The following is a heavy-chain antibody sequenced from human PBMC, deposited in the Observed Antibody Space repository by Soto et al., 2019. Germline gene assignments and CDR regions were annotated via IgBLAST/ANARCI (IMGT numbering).Heavy chain of an antibody. Sequence: GGSLRLSCVASGFLVSINHMSWVRQSPGKGLEWVSFIYSGHTTYYADSVEGRFTISRDDSKNTLYLQMNSLRVEDTAVYYCVRGPLDHILRLVEGRYGDYWGQGTXVTLSS. CDR3: VRGPLDHILRLVEGRYGDY. V-gene: IGHV3-53*01. J-gene: IGHJ4*02. CDR2: IYSGHTT. D-gene: IGHD3-3*01. CDR1: GFLVSINH.